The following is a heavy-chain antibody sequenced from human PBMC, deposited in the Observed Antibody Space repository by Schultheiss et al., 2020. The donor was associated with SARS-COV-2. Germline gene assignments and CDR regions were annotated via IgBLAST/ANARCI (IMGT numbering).Heavy chain of an antibody. J-gene: IGHJ4*02. CDR2: IYTSGST. CDR3: ARQGVAGDLDY. V-gene: IGHV4-4*07. D-gene: IGHD3-10*01. Sequence: SETLSLTCTVSGGSISSYYWSWIRQPAGKGLKWIGRIYTSGSTNYNPSLKSRVTISVDTSKNQFSLKLSSVTAADTAVYYCARQGVAGDLDYWGQGTLVTVSS. CDR1: GGSISSYY.